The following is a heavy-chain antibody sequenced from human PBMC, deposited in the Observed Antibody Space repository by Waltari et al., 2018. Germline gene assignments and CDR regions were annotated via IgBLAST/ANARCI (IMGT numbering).Heavy chain of an antibody. CDR3: ARDLGSDYGNRDY. V-gene: IGHV1-2*06. D-gene: IGHD4-17*01. J-gene: IGHJ4*02. Sequence: QVHLVQSGAEVKKPGASVKVSCKASGYTLTGYYIQWVRRAPGQGLEWMGRINPNSGNTNYAQKFQGRGTFTSDTSINTAYMELSSLKSDDTAVYYCARDLGSDYGNRDYWGQGTLVTVPS. CDR2: INPNSGNT. CDR1: GYTLTGYY.